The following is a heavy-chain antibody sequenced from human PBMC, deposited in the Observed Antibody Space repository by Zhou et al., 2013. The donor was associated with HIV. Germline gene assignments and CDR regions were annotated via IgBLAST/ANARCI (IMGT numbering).Heavy chain of an antibody. CDR1: GDTFSSFT. D-gene: IGHD6-25*01. V-gene: IGHV1-18*01. CDR2: ISAYSGNT. Sequence: QIHLVQSGAEVKKPGASVKVSCKSNGDTFSSFTIQWVRQAPGQGLEWMGWISAYSGNTRIAQKFQDRVTVTTDTSTNTAYMELRSLRSDDTAVYFCARGLSARWGGGGFFYMDVWGKGTTVTVS. J-gene: IGHJ6*03. CDR3: ARGLSARWGGGGFFYMDV.